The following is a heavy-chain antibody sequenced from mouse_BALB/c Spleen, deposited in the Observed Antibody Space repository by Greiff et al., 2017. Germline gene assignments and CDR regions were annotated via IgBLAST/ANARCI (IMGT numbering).Heavy chain of an antibody. CDR2: IHYSGST. D-gene: IGHD2-4*01. J-gene: IGHJ3*01. V-gene: IGHV3-1*02. CDR1: GYSITSCYI. Sequence: EVQLVESGPDLVKPSQSLSLTCTVTGYSITSCYIWHWIRQFPGNKLEWMGYIHYSGSTNYNPFLKSRISITRDTSKNQFFLQLNSVTTEDTATYYCARRRSHMIPFAYWGQGTLVTVSA. CDR3: ARRRSHMIPFAY.